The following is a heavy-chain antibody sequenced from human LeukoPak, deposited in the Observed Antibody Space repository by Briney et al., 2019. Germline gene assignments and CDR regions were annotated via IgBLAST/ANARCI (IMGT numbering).Heavy chain of an antibody. CDR1: GYTFTGYY. J-gene: IGHJ6*02. D-gene: IGHD2-21*02. V-gene: IGHV1-2*02. CDR2: INPNSGGT. CDR3: ARDHCSDNDCYEQYYYGMDV. Sequence: ASVKVSCTASGYTFTGYYMHWVRQAPGQGLEWMGWINPNSGGTNSAQKFQGRVTMTRDTSISTAYMELSRLRSDDTAVYYCARDHCSDNDCYEQYYYGMDVWGQGTTVTVSS.